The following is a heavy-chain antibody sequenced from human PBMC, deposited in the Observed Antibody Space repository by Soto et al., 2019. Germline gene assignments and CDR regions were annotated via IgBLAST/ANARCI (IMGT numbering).Heavy chain of an antibody. J-gene: IGHJ6*02. CDR1: GDSVSSNSAA. D-gene: IGHD6-6*01. CDR2: TYYRSKWYN. CDR3: ARDXLIAARRFDYYYYGMDV. V-gene: IGHV6-1*01. Sequence: RTLSLPCVISGDSVSSNSAAWNWIRQSPSRGLEWLGRTYYRSKWYNDYAVSVKSRITINPDTSKNQFSLQLNSVTPEDTAVYYCARDXLIAARRFDYYYYGMDVWGQGTTVTVSS.